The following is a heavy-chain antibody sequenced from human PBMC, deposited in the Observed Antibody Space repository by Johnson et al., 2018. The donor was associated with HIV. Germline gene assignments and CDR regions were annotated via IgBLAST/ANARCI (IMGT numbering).Heavy chain of an antibody. J-gene: IGHJ3*02. Sequence: VQLVESGGGVVQPGGSLRLSCAASGFTVSSNYMSWVRQAPGKGLEWVSVIYSGGNTYYADSVKGRFSISRDNSKNTVYLQMNSLRAEDTAVYYCATGSPTVTTNAFDIWGQGTMVTVSS. V-gene: IGHV3-66*01. D-gene: IGHD4-17*01. CDR2: IYSGGNT. CDR3: ATGSPTVTTNAFDI. CDR1: GFTVSSNY.